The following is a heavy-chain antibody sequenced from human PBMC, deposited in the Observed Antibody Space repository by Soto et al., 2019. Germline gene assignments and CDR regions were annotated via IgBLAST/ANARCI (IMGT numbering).Heavy chain of an antibody. V-gene: IGHV3-30*18. CDR2: ISYDGSNK. CDR1: GFTFSSYG. CDR3: AKDYEQWLAYYFDY. J-gene: IGHJ4*02. Sequence: WWSLRLCCSASGFTFSSYGMHWVRQAPGKGLEWVAVISYDGSNKYYADSVKGRFTISRDNSKNTLYLQMNSLRAEDTAVCYCAKDYEQWLAYYFDYWGQGTLVTVSS. D-gene: IGHD6-19*01.